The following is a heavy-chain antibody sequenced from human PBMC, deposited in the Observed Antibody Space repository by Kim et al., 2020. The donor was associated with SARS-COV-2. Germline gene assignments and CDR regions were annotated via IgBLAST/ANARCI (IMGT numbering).Heavy chain of an antibody. Sequence: SGTLSLTCTVSGCSISSYYWSWIRQPPGKGLEWIGYIYYSGSTKYNPSLKSRVTISVDTSKNQFSLKLSSVTAADTAVYYCARDHRRWLQLTNYWYFHL. V-gene: IGHV4-59*01. CDR1: GCSISSYY. CDR3: ARDHRRWLQLTNYWYFHL. D-gene: IGHD5-12*01. CDR2: IYYSGST. J-gene: IGHJ2*01.